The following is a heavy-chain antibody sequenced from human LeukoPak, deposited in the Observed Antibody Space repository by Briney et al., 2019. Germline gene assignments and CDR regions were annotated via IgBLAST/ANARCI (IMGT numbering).Heavy chain of an antibody. Sequence: GGSLRLSCAASGFTFSTYWMSWVRQAPGKGLVWVSRINTDGSSTSHADSVKGRFTISRDNAKNTLYLQMNSLRAEDTAVYYCTRVMYSNSDDYMDVWGKGTTVTVSS. V-gene: IGHV3-74*01. D-gene: IGHD6-6*01. CDR1: GFTFSTYW. CDR2: INTDGSST. J-gene: IGHJ6*03. CDR3: TRVMYSNSDDYMDV.